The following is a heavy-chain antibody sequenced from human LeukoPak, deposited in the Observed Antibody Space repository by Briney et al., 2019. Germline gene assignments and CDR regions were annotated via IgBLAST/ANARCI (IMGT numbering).Heavy chain of an antibody. CDR2: ISSSSSYI. CDR3: ARESDVSSGIPEY. V-gene: IGHV3-21*01. D-gene: IGHD3-10*01. J-gene: IGHJ4*02. Sequence: GGSLRLSRASSGFTFSSYSMNWVRQAPGKGLEGVSSISSSSSYIYYADSVKRRFTISRHNAKNPLYLQMNSLRPADTAVYYCARESDVSSGIPEYWGQGTLVTV. CDR1: GFTFSSYS.